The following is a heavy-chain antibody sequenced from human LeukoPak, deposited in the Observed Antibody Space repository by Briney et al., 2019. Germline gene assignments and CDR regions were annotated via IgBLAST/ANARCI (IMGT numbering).Heavy chain of an antibody. J-gene: IGHJ3*02. D-gene: IGHD5-12*01. CDR2: IYYSGST. CDR1: GGSISSYY. CDR3: ARANYGYSGFGDAFDI. V-gene: IGHV4-59*01. Sequence: PSETLSLTCTVSGGSISSYYWSWIRQPPGKGLEWIGYIYYSGSTNYNPSLKSRVTISVDTSKSQFSLKLSSVTAADTAVYYCARANYGYSGFGDAFDIWGQGTMVTVSS.